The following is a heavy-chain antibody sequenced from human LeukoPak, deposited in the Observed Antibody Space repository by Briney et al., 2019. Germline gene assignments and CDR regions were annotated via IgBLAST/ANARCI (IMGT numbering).Heavy chain of an antibody. CDR3: ARDQGSLTRSWYTGY. CDR1: GYTFTGYH. CDR2: INPYSGDT. Sequence: ASVKVSCKASGYTFTGYHIHWVRQAPGQGLEWMGRINPYSGDTNFAQKFQGRVTMTRDTSITTAYMDLSSLTPNDTAVYFCARDQGSLTRSWYTGYWGQGTQVTVSS. D-gene: IGHD6-13*01. V-gene: IGHV1-2*06. J-gene: IGHJ4*02.